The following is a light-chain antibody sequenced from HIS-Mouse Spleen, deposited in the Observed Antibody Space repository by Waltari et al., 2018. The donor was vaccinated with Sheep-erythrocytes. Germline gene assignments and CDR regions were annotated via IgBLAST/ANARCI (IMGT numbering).Light chain of an antibody. CDR3: QQYNSSLT. V-gene: IGKV1-5*03. Sequence: DIQMTQSPSTLSASVGDRVTITCRASQSISSWLAWYQQKPGKAPKLLIYKACSLEIGVPSRFRGSGSGTEFTLTISSLKPDDFATYYGQQYNSSLTFGPGTKVDIK. J-gene: IGKJ3*01. CDR2: KAC. CDR1: QSISSW.